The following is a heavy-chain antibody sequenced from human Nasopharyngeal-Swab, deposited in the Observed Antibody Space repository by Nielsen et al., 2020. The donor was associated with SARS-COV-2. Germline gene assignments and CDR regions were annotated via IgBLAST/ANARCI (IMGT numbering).Heavy chain of an antibody. CDR3: ARDARLRGYSGYAYDY. J-gene: IGHJ4*02. CDR1: GGPISSGGYY. Sequence: SETLSLTCTVSGGPISSGGYYWSWIRQHPGKGLEWIGYIYYSGSTYYNPSLKSRVTISVDTSKNQFSLKLSSVTAADTAVYYCARDARLRGYSGYAYDYWGQGTLVTVSS. V-gene: IGHV4-31*03. D-gene: IGHD5-12*01. CDR2: IYYSGST.